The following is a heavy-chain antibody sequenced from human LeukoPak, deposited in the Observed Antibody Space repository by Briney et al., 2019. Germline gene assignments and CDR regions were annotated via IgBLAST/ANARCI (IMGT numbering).Heavy chain of an antibody. Sequence: TPPETLSLTCTVSGGSISSYYWSWIRQPPGKGLEWIGYIYYSGSTNYNPSLKSRVTISVDTSKNQFSLKLSSVTAADTAVYYCARESPVVPDGQYYYYYMDVWGKGTTVSVSS. CDR1: GGSISSYY. V-gene: IGHV4-59*01. J-gene: IGHJ6*03. D-gene: IGHD2-2*01. CDR2: IYYSGST. CDR3: ARESPVVPDGQYYYYYMDV.